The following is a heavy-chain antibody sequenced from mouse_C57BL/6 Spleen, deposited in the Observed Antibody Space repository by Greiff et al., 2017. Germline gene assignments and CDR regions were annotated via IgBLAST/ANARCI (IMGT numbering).Heavy chain of an antibody. CDR1: GFNIKDYY. CDR2: IDPEDGET. V-gene: IGHV14-2*01. CDR3: ARGPYDGYYEGAMDY. D-gene: IGHD2-3*01. J-gene: IGHJ4*01. Sequence: VQLQQSGAELVKPGASVKLSCTASGFNIKDYYMHWVKQRTEQGLEWIGRIDPEDGETNYAPKFQGKATLTADTSSNTAYLQLSSLTSEDTAVYDCARGPYDGYYEGAMDYWGQGTSVTVSS.